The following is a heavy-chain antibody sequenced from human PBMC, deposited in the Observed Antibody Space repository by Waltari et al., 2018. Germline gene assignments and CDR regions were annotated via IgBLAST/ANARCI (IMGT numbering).Heavy chain of an antibody. CDR1: GFTLSDYY. CDR3: ARHRHNSGWHMFVDDN. J-gene: IGHJ4*02. V-gene: IGHV3-11*01. CDR2: ISSSGETR. D-gene: IGHD6-19*01. Sequence: QVQVVESGGGLVNPGGSLRLSCAASGFTLSDYYMSWFRQAPGRGLEWLAYISSSGETRFYADSVNGRFTISRDNAKNSLYLQVNFLTVDDTAVYYCARHRHNSGWHMFVDDNWGQGTLVTVSS.